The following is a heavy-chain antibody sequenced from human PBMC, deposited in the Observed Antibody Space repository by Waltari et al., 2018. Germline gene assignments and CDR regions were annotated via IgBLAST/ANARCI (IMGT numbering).Heavy chain of an antibody. V-gene: IGHV3-43D*03. CDR2: INWYGSST. D-gene: IGHD3-22*01. Sequence: EAQWVESGGVMVQPGGSLILSCAASAFSFYDNAMHWVRQAPGKGLEWVSFINWYGSSTSYGDSVKGRFTLSRDNNKNSLYLQMNSLRAEDTALYYCARGGYESSGYSIDSWGQGTLVTVSS. CDR3: ARGGYESSGYSIDS. J-gene: IGHJ5*01. CDR1: AFSFYDNA.